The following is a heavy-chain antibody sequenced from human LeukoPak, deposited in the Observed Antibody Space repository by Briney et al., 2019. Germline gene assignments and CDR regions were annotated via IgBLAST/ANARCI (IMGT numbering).Heavy chain of an antibody. J-gene: IGHJ3*02. Sequence: GESLKISCKGSGYSFTSYWIGWVRQMPGKGLEWMGIIYPGDSDTRYSPSFQGQVTISADKSISTAYLQWSSLKASDTAMYYCARADCTNGVCYTGDAFDIWAKGQWSPSLQ. CDR3: ARADCTNGVCYTGDAFDI. D-gene: IGHD2-8*01. CDR2: IYPGDSDT. V-gene: IGHV5-51*01. CDR1: GYSFTSYW.